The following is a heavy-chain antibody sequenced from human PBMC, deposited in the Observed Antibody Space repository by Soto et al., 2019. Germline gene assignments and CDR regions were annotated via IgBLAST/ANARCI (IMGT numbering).Heavy chain of an antibody. CDR1: EFTFSDYY. CDR2: ISSSGNTI. Sequence: QVQLVESGGGLVRPGESLRLSCAASEFTFSDYYMSWIRQVPGKGLEWVSYISSSGNTIYYADSVKGRFTISRDNAKNSLYLQMNSLRAEDTAVYYCARRYSGGRAFDICGQGTMVTVSS. CDR3: ARRYSGGRAFDI. V-gene: IGHV3-11*01. J-gene: IGHJ3*02. D-gene: IGHD5-12*01.